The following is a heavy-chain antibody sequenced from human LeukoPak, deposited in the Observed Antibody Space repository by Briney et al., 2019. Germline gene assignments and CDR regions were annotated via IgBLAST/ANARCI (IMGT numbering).Heavy chain of an antibody. CDR3: ALFLSSSPALTRYYFDY. Sequence: GASVKVSCKASGYTFTSYDINWVRQATGQGLEWMGWMNPNSGNTGYAQKFQGRVTITRNTSISTAYMELSSLRSEDTAVYYCALFLSSSPALTRYYFDYWGQGTLVTVSS. V-gene: IGHV1-8*03. D-gene: IGHD6-6*01. CDR1: GYTFTSYD. CDR2: MNPNSGNT. J-gene: IGHJ4*02.